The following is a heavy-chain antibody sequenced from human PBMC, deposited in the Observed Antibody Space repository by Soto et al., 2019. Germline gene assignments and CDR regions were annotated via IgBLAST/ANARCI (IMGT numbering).Heavy chain of an antibody. J-gene: IGHJ3*01. CDR3: ARENFGVAVHDAFDP. CDR2: IYDSETT. Sequence: QVHLQESGPGLVKPSQTLTLTCTVSGGSVSSGGYYWNWIRQHPGKGLEWIGYIYDSETTYYNPSLKSRLTISLDTSKNQFSLKVTSVSPADTAVYYCARENFGVAVHDAFDPWGQGTMVTVSS. V-gene: IGHV4-31*03. CDR1: GGSVSSGGYY. D-gene: IGHD3-3*01.